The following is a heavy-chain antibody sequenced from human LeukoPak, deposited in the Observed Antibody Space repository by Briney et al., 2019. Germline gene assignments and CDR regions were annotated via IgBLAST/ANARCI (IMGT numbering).Heavy chain of an antibody. CDR2: FDPEDGET. D-gene: IGHD3-16*01. Sequence: ASVKVSCKVSGYTLTELSMHWVRQAPGKGLEWMGGFDPEDGETIYAQRVQGRVTMTEDTSTDTAYMELSSLRSEDTAVYYCAAYYDYVWGSCREYRMDVWGKGTTVTVSS. CDR1: GYTLTELS. CDR3: AAYYDYVWGSCREYRMDV. V-gene: IGHV1-24*01. J-gene: IGHJ6*04.